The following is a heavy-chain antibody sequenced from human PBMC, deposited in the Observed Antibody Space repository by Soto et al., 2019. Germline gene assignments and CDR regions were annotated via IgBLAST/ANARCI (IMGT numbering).Heavy chain of an antibody. CDR1: GFTVSSNY. D-gene: IGHD1-26*01. Sequence: EVQLVESGGGLIQPGGSLRLSCAASGFTVSSNYMSWVRQAPGKGLEWVSVIYSGGSTYYADSVKGRFTISRDNSKNTLYLQMNSLRAEDTAVYYCASPFISGSYYDGYYYYGMDVWGQGTTVTVSS. CDR3: ASPFISGSYYDGYYYYGMDV. J-gene: IGHJ6*02. CDR2: IYSGGST. V-gene: IGHV3-53*01.